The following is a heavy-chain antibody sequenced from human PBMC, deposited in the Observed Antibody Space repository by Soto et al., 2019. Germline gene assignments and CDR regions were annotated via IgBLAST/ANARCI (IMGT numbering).Heavy chain of an antibody. J-gene: IGHJ6*02. Sequence: QVQLVESGGGVVQPGRSLRLSCAASGFTFSSYGMHWVRQAPGKGLEWVAVISYDGSNKYYADSVKGRFTISRDNSKNTPYLQMNSLRAEDTAVYYCAKDAKNYYYYGMDVWGQGTTVTVSS. CDR1: GFTFSSYG. CDR2: ISYDGSNK. CDR3: AKDAKNYYYYGMDV. V-gene: IGHV3-30*18.